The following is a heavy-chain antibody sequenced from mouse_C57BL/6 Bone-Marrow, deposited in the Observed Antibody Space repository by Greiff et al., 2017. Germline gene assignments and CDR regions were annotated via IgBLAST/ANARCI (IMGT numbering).Heavy chain of an antibody. CDR1: GYTFTDYY. CDR2: IYPGSGNT. D-gene: IGHD3-3*01. Sequence: LMESGPELVKPGASVKISCKASGYTFTDYYINWVKQRPGQGLEWIGWIYPGSGNTKYNEKFKGKATLTVDTSSSTASMQLSSLTSEDSAVYFFARGDTAAFDYWGQGTTLTVSS. V-gene: IGHV1-84*01. J-gene: IGHJ2*01. CDR3: ARGDTAAFDY.